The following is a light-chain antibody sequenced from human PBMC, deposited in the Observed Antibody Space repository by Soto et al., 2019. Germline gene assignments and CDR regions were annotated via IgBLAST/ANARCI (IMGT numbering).Light chain of an antibody. Sequence: DIQMTQSPSSLSASVGDRVTITCRASQGISRFLAWYQQEPGKVPKLLIYAASILQSGVPPRFSGSGFGTDFTLTISSLQPEDVATYYCQKYNTVPRTFGQGTKVEI. CDR1: QGISRF. CDR3: QKYNTVPRT. J-gene: IGKJ1*01. CDR2: AAS. V-gene: IGKV1-27*01.